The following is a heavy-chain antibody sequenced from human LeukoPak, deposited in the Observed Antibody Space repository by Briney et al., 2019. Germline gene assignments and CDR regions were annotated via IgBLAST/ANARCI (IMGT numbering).Heavy chain of an antibody. CDR1: GFTFSYYT. V-gene: IGHV3-30-3*01. CDR2: ISYDGSNE. J-gene: IGHJ4*02. CDR3: ARVLNYYDSSGYYFSY. D-gene: IGHD3-22*01. Sequence: AGGSLRLSCAASGFTFSYYTMHWARQAPGKGLEWVAVISYDGSNEYYADSVKGRFTISRDNSKNTLYLQMDSLRVEDTAVYYCARVLNYYDSSGYYFSYWGQGTLVTVSS.